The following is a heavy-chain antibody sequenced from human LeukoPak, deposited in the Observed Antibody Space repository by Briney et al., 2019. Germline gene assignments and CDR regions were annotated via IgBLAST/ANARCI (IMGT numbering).Heavy chain of an antibody. D-gene: IGHD6-19*01. CDR3: ARSSGDY. CDR1: GFTFSNYW. J-gene: IGHJ4*02. Sequence: WGSLRLSCVASGFTFSNYWMTWVRQAPGRGLEWVGTINEDGSQRYYVDSVKGRFTISRDNAKNSLYLQLNSLRVEDTAVYYCARSSGDYWGQGCLVTVSS. V-gene: IGHV3-7*04. CDR2: INEDGSQR.